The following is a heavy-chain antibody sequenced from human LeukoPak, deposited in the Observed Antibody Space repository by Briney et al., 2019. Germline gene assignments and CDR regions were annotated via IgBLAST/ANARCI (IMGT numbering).Heavy chain of an antibody. Sequence: GGSLRLSGAVSGFTFSSYWISWVRQAPGKGLEWVANIKQDGSEKYYVDSVKGRFTISRDNAKNSLYLQMNSLRAEDSAVYYCATHKEQLVPDYWGQGTLVTVSS. CDR3: ATHKEQLVPDY. V-gene: IGHV3-7*01. J-gene: IGHJ4*02. CDR2: IKQDGSEK. CDR1: GFTFSSYW. D-gene: IGHD6-6*01.